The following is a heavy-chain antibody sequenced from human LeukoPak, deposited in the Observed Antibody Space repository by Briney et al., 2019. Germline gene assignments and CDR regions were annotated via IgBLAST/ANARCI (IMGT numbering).Heavy chain of an antibody. CDR1: GFTFSSSW. CDR3: ARISTAVAGADY. J-gene: IGHJ4*02. Sequence: TGGSLRLSCGAYGFTFSSSWMSWVRQAPGKGLEWVANIKKDGSEKYYVDSVKGRFTISRDNTKNSLYLQMDSLRAEDTAVYYCARISTAVAGADYWGQGTLVTVSS. V-gene: IGHV3-7*01. D-gene: IGHD6-19*01. CDR2: IKKDGSEK.